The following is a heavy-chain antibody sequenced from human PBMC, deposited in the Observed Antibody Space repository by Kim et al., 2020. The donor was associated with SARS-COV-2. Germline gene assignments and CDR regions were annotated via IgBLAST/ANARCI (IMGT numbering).Heavy chain of an antibody. Sequence: KSQARVTMTEKTSISTAYMELSSLRSEDTAVYYCARNGARSGYSADYWGQGTLVTVSS. D-gene: IGHD3-3*01. V-gene: IGHV1-8*01. J-gene: IGHJ4*02. CDR3: ARNGARSGYSADY.